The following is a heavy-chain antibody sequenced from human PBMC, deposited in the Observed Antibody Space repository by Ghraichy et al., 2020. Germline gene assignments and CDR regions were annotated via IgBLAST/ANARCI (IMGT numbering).Heavy chain of an antibody. CDR2: ISGNAESI. V-gene: IGHV3-23*01. Sequence: LSLTCVAPKLSLSSHDMFWVRQAPGKGLEWVSAISGNAESIYYADSVEGRFTISRDNSKNTIYLQMDSLRAEDTAIYYCARDVHYDFWSGSSMDYWGQGTLVTVSS. D-gene: IGHD3-3*01. CDR1: KLSLSSHD. CDR3: ARDVHYDFWSGSSMDY. J-gene: IGHJ4*02.